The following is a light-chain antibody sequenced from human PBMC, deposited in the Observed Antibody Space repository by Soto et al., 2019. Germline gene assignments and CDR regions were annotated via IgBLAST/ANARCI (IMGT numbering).Light chain of an antibody. CDR1: SGHSSNI. CDR2: LEGSGIY. J-gene: IGLJ3*02. Sequence: QPVLTQSSSASASLGSSVKFTCTLSSGHSSNIIAWHQQQPGKAPRYLMNLEGSGIYNKGSGVPDRFSGSSSGADRYLTISNLQSEDEADYYCETWYSNGRVFGGGTQLTVL. CDR3: ETWYSNGRV. V-gene: IGLV4-60*03.